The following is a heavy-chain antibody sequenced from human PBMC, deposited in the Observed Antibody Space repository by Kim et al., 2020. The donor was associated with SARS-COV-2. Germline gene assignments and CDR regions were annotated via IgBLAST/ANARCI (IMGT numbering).Heavy chain of an antibody. D-gene: IGHD2-8*01. J-gene: IGHJ6*02. CDR1: GFTFSNAW. CDR2: IKSKTDGGTT. Sequence: GGSLRLSCAASGFTFSNAWMSWVRQAPGKGLEWVGRIKSKTDGGTTDYAAPVKGRFTISRDDSKNTLYLQMNSLKTEDTAVYYCTTRLYCTNGVCYLRNTTNQYGMDVWGQGTTVTVSS. V-gene: IGHV3-15*01. CDR3: TTRLYCTNGVCYLRNTTNQYGMDV.